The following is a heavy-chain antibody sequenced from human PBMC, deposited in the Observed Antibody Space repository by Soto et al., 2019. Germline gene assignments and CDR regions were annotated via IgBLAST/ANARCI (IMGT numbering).Heavy chain of an antibody. CDR3: ARDSGPHDACDIWAQGTMVTVSSGKHPLASVKVSCKASGSTFTSYYIPYYFDF. J-gene: IGHJ4*01. D-gene: IGHD2-2*01. V-gene: IGHV4-61*03. CDR1: GGSISSGSCC. CDR2: IYYSGST. Sequence: AETLSLSSTVSGGSISSGSCCGRWIRQPPGKGLEWIGYIYYSGSTNYNPSRKSRITISVATCKDHFSLKLRSVTAADTAVYYYARDSGPHDACDIWAQGTMVTVSSGKHPLASVKVSCKASGSTFTSYYIPYYFDFWGQGTLVTVSS.